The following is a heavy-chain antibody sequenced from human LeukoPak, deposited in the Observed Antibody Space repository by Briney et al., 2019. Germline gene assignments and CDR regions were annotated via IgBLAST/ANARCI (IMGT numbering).Heavy chain of an antibody. D-gene: IGHD3-10*01. V-gene: IGHV4-4*07. Sequence: PSETLSLTCTVSGGSISSYYWSWIREPAGKGLVWIGRIYTSGSTSYNPSLESRVTMSVDTSKNQFSLKLSSVTAADTAVYYCARQVLWSADAFEIWGQGTMVSVSS. CDR3: ARQVLWSADAFEI. CDR1: GGSISSYY. J-gene: IGHJ3*02. CDR2: IYTSGST.